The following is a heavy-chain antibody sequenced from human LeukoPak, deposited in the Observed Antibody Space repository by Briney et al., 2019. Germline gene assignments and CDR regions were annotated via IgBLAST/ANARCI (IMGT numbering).Heavy chain of an antibody. CDR3: ARRLPTAWGADY. D-gene: IGHD7-27*01. CDR2: IYSGGST. J-gene: IGHJ4*02. V-gene: IGHV3-53*01. CDR1: EFTVSSNY. Sequence: GGSLRLSCAASEFTVSSNYMSWVRQAPGKGLEWVSVIYSGGSTYYADSVKGRFTISRDNSKNTLYLQMNSLRAEDTAVYYCARRLPTAWGADYWGQGTLVTVSS.